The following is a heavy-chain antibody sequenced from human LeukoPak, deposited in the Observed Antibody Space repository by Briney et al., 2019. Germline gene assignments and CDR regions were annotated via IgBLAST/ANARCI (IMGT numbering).Heavy chain of an antibody. CDR1: GFTFRSYA. CDR3: AKDLPTKCRGDCPSDY. J-gene: IGHJ4*02. D-gene: IGHD2-21*02. CDR2: ISDNGGRT. Sequence: GGSLRLSCAASGFTFRSYAMNWVRQAPGKGLEWVPHISDNGGRTYYAESVKGRFAISRDNSKNTLYLQMNGLRVEDTALYYCAKDLPTKCRGDCPSDYWGQGTLVTVSS. V-gene: IGHV3-23*01.